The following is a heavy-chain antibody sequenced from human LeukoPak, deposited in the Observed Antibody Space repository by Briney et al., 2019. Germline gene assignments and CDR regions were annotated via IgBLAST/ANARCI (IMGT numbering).Heavy chain of an antibody. Sequence: ASVKVSCKASGYTFTGYYMRWVRQAPGQGLEWMGWINPNSGGTNYAQKFQGRVTMTRDTSTSTAYMELSRLRSDDTAVYYCARERDAFDYWGQGTLVTVSS. V-gene: IGHV1-2*02. CDR1: GYTFTGYY. J-gene: IGHJ4*02. CDR3: ARERDAFDY. CDR2: INPNSGGT.